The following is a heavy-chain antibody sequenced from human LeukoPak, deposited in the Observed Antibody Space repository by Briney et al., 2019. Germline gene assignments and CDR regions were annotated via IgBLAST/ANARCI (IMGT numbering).Heavy chain of an antibody. CDR1: GGSFSGYY. J-gene: IGHJ4*02. V-gene: IGHV4-34*01. CDR3: ARGGKAVGYFDWHSYFDY. CDR2: INHSGST. D-gene: IGHD3-9*01. Sequence: SETLSLTCAVYGGSFSGYYWSWIRQPPGKGLEWIGEINHSGSTNYNPSLKSRVTISVDTSKNQFSLKLSSVTAADTAVYYCARGGKAVGYFDWHSYFDYWGQGTLVTVSS.